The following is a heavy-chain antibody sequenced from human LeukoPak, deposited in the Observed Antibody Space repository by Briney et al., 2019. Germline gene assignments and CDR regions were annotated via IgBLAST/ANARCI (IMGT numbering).Heavy chain of an antibody. J-gene: IGHJ4*02. CDR1: GFTFSNYS. V-gene: IGHV3-48*04. CDR3: ARDRGYYYDSSGYGLDY. Sequence: PGGSLRLSCAASGFTFSNYSMSWVRQAPGKGLEWVSYISSTSVTKYYADFVKGRCTISRDNAQNSLYLQMNSLRAEDTAVYYCARDRGYYYDSSGYGLDYWGQGTLVTVSS. CDR2: ISSTSVTK. D-gene: IGHD3-22*01.